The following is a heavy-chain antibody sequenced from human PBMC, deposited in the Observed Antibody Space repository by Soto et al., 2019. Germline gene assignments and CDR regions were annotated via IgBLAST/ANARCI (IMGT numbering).Heavy chain of an antibody. D-gene: IGHD4-4*01. Sequence: GGSLRLSCADSGFTFTNYAMTWVRQAPGKGLEWVSAISSSGSNTYIADSVKGRFTISRDNSKNTLYLQMNSLRAEDTAIYYCARTVTFDYWGQGTLGTVSS. CDR2: ISSSGSNT. CDR3: ARTVTFDY. CDR1: GFTFTNYA. J-gene: IGHJ4*02. V-gene: IGHV3-23*01.